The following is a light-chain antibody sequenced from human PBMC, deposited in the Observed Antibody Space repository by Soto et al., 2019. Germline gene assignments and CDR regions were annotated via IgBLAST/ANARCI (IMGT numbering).Light chain of an antibody. CDR3: GSYSSTDTPFV. Sequence: SVRSQPSSWSGSPGQSITISCPVTSTEFGGYNYVSWYQDRSCESRKLVRYEVTNRPSGISDRFSGSKSVNTASLTISGLQAEDESDYYCGSYSSTDTPFVFGTGTKVTVL. V-gene: IGLV2-14*01. CDR2: EVT. CDR1: STEFGGYNY. J-gene: IGLJ1*01.